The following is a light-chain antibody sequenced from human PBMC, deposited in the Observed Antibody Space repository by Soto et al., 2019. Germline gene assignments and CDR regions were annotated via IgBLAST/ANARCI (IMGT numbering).Light chain of an antibody. CDR1: SRDVGGYNY. CDR2: EVS. V-gene: IGLV2-8*01. J-gene: IGLJ1*01. Sequence: QSALTQPASVSGSPGQSITISCTGTSRDVGGYNYVSWYQQHPGKAPKLMIYEVSKRPSGVPDRFSGSKSGNTASLTVSGLQAEDEADYYCSSYAGSNTRYVFGTGTKLTVL. CDR3: SSYAGSNTRYV.